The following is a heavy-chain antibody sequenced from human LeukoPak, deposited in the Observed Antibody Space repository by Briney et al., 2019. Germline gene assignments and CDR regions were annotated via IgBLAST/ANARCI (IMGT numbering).Heavy chain of an antibody. V-gene: IGHV3-23*01. CDR3: AKGVVAGREGYYFDY. D-gene: IGHD2-15*01. J-gene: IGHJ4*02. CDR2: ISGSGGST. CDR1: GFTFSSYA. Sequence: GGSLRLSCAASGFTFSSYAMSWVRQAPGKGLEWVLAISGSGGSTYYADSVKGRFTISRDNSKNTLYLQMNSLRAEDTAVYYCAKGVVAGREGYYFDYWGQGTLVTVSS.